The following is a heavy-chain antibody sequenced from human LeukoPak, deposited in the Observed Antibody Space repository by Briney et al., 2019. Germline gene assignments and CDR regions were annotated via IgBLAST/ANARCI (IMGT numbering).Heavy chain of an antibody. D-gene: IGHD5-24*01. CDR2: IIPIFGTA. J-gene: IGHJ4*02. V-gene: IGHV1-69*13. CDR3: ASALRRDGYNCYY. CDR1: GYTLTELS. Sequence: ASVKVSCKVSGYTLTELSMHWVRQAPGQGLEWMGGIIPIFGTANYAQKFQGRVTITADESTSTAYMELSSLRSEDTAVYYCASALRRDGYNCYYWGQGTLVTVSS.